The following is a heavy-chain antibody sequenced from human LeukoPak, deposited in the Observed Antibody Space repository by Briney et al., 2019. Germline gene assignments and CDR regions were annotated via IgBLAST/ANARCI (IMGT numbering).Heavy chain of an antibody. CDR1: GYSISSGYF. J-gene: IGHJ4*02. D-gene: IGHD3-16*01. V-gene: IGHV4-61*01. Sequence: SETLSLTCTVSGYSISSGYFWGWIRQPSGKGLEWIGYIHYNWSSNYNPALKSRVTISLDTSKNQISLKLSSVTAADTAVYYCARGQIGAPDYRGQGTLVTVSS. CDR3: ARGQIGAPDY. CDR2: IHYNWSS.